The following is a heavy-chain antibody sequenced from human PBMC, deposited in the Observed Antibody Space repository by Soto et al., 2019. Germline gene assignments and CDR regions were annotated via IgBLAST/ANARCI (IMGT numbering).Heavy chain of an antibody. J-gene: IGHJ4*02. CDR2: IIPIFGTA. D-gene: IGHD5-18*01. CDR3: ARTGSMATSRPWSSETSFDY. Sequence: APSVKVSCKASGGTFSSYAISWVRQAPGQGLERMGGIIPIFGTANYAQMFQGRVTITADESTSTAYMELSSLRSEDTAVYYCARTGSMATSRPWSSETSFDYWGQGTLVTVSS. V-gene: IGHV1-69*13. CDR1: GGTFSSYA.